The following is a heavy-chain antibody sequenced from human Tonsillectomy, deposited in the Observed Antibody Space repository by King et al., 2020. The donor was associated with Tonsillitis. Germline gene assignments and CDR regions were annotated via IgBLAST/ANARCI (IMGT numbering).Heavy chain of an antibody. V-gene: IGHV3-23*03. CDR1: GFTFSSYT. D-gene: IGHD2-15*01. CDR2: IYSGGSST. Sequence: VQLVESGGGLVQPGGSLRLSCAASGFTFSSYTMSWVRQAPGKGLEWVSVIYSGGSSTYYADSMKGRYTISRDNSKNTLYLQMNSLRAEDTVVYYCAKDHLGYCSGGSSGYFDYWGPGTLVTGS. J-gene: IGHJ4*02. CDR3: AKDHLGYCSGGSSGYFDY.